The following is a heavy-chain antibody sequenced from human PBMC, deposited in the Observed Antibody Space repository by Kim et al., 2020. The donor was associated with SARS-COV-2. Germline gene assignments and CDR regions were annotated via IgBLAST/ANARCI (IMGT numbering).Heavy chain of an antibody. CDR1: GYTLTELS. D-gene: IGHD3-3*01. CDR3: ATTGKLRFLEWLSPGAFDI. Sequence: ASVKVSCKVSGYTLTELSMHWVRQAPGKGLEWMGGFDPEDGETIYAQKFQGRVTMTEDTSTDTAYMELSSLRSEDTAVYYCATTGKLRFLEWLSPGAFDIWGQGTMVTVSS. CDR2: FDPEDGET. V-gene: IGHV1-24*01. J-gene: IGHJ3*02.